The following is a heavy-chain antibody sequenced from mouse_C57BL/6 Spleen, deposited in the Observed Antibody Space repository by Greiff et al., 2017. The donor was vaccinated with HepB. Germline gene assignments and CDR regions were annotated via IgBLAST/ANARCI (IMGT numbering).Heavy chain of an antibody. V-gene: IGHV1-42*01. CDR1: GYSFTGYY. Sequence: EVKLQQSGPELVKPGASVKISCKASGYSFTGYYMNWVKQSPEKSLEWIGEINPSTGGTTYNQTFKAQATLTVDKSSSTAYMQLKSLTSEDSAVYYCARSDSPRAWFAYWGQGTLVTVSA. CDR2: INPSTGGT. CDR3: ARSDSPRAWFAY. D-gene: IGHD2-12*01. J-gene: IGHJ3*01.